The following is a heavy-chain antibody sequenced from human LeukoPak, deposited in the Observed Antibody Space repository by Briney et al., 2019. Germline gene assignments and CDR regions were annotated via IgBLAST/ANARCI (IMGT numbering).Heavy chain of an antibody. J-gene: IGHJ4*02. V-gene: IGHV1-2*06. CDR3: ARDKEQWLVTNY. Sequence: ASMTVSCKASGYTFIDYSIHWVRQAPGQGLEWMGRINPNSGDTNYAQKFQGRVTMTRDTSISTAYMELSRLRSDDTAVYYCARDKEQWLVTNYWGQGTLVTVSS. CDR2: INPNSGDT. D-gene: IGHD6-19*01. CDR1: GYTFIDYS.